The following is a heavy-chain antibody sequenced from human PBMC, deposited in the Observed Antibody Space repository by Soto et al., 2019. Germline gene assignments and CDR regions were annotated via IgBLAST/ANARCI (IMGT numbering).Heavy chain of an antibody. CDR2: IIPIFGTA. D-gene: IGHD4-17*01. Sequence: GASVKVSCKASGGTFSSYAISWVRQAPGQGLEWMGGIIPIFGTANYAQKFQGRVTITADESTSTAYMELSSLRSEDTAVYYCARTTVVVSNFDYWGQGTLVTVS. CDR3: ARTTVVVSNFDY. J-gene: IGHJ4*02. CDR1: GGTFSSYA. V-gene: IGHV1-69*13.